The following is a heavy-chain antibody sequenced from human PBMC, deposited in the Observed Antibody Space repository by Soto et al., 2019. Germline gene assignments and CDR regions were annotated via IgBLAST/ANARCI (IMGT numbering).Heavy chain of an antibody. Sequence: GASVKVSCKASGFTFGTSAIHWIRQTRGHRLEWMGWISAYNGNTNYAQKLQGRVTMTTDTSTSTAYMELRSLRSDDTAVYYCARDPEIFAYWGQRTLVTVSS. J-gene: IGHJ1*01. CDR1: GFTFGTSA. CDR2: ISAYNGNT. CDR3: ARDPEIFAY. V-gene: IGHV1-18*01.